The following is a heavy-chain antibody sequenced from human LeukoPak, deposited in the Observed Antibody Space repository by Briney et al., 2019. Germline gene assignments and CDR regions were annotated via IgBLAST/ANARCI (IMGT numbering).Heavy chain of an antibody. V-gene: IGHV4-61*02. D-gene: IGHD6-6*01. CDR3: AREGAARPNFDY. CDR2: IYTSGST. J-gene: IGHJ4*02. Sequence: SQTLSLTCTVSGGSISSGSYYWSWIRQPAGKGLEWIGRIYTSGSTNYNPSLKSRVTISVDTSKNQFSLKLSSVTAADTAVYYCAREGAARPNFDYWGQGTLVTVSS. CDR1: GGSISSGSYY.